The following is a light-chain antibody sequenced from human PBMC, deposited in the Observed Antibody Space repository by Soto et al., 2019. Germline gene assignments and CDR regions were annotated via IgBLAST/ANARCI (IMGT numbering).Light chain of an antibody. Sequence: DIQMTQSPSTLSASVGDRVTITCRASQSIRSWLAWYQQKPGKAPQLLIYDASNLESGVPSRFSGSGSGTEFTLTISSLQPDDFATCYCQQYDSFSKTFGRGTKVDIK. J-gene: IGKJ1*01. V-gene: IGKV1-5*01. CDR2: DAS. CDR3: QQYDSFSKT. CDR1: QSIRSW.